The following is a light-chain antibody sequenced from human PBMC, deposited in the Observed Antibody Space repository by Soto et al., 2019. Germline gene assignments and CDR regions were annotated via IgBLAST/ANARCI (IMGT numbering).Light chain of an antibody. Sequence: DIQMTQSPSSLSASVGDRVTITCRASQTVSRYLNWYQQKPGRAPKLLISSASTLQSGVPSRFSGSGSGTDFTLTISSLQPEDSATYYCQQGFRTPLTFGGGAKVEI. CDR1: QTVSRY. CDR3: QQGFRTPLT. V-gene: IGKV1-39*01. J-gene: IGKJ4*01. CDR2: SAS.